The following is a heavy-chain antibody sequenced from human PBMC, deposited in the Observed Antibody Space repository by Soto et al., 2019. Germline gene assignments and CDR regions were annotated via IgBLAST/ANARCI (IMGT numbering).Heavy chain of an antibody. Sequence: ASVKVSCKASGDTFRNYAISWVRQAPGQGLEWTGGIIPMFGTANYAQKFQGRVTIIADESTSTAYMELSSLRSEDTAVYYCAVSIEARLHYYYLDYWGQGTLVTVSS. CDR2: IIPMFGTA. CDR3: AVSIEARLHYYYLDY. V-gene: IGHV1-69*13. D-gene: IGHD6-6*01. CDR1: GDTFRNYA. J-gene: IGHJ4*02.